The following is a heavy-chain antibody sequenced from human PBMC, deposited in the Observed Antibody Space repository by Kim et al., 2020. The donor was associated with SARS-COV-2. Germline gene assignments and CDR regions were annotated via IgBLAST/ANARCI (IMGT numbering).Heavy chain of an antibody. J-gene: IGHJ1*01. CDR3: ARGRYSSSWLAEYFQH. V-gene: IGHV3-21*01. CDR2: ISSSSSYI. CDR1: GFTFSSYS. Sequence: GGSLRLSCAASGFTFSSYSMNWVRQAPGKGLEWVSSISSSSSYIYYADSVKGRFTISRDNAKNSLYLQMNSLRAEDTAVYYCARGRYSSSWLAEYFQHWGQGTLVTVSS. D-gene: IGHD6-13*01.